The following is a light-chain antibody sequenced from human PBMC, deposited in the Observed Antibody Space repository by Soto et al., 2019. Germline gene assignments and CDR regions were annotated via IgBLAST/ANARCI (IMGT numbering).Light chain of an antibody. J-gene: IGLJ2*01. CDR1: SSNIGAGFD. Sequence: QSVLTQPPSVSGAPGQRVTISCTGSSSNIGAGFDVYWHQQLPGTAPKLLINGNNNRPSGVPDRFSGSKSGTSASLAISGLQAEDEVDYYCQSYDSSLRGSVFGGGTKLTVL. V-gene: IGLV1-40*01. CDR3: QSYDSSLRGSV. CDR2: GNN.